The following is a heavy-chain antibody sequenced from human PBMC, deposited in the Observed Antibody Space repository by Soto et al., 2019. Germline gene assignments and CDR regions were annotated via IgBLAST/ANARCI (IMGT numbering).Heavy chain of an antibody. D-gene: IGHD2-15*01. CDR2: IIPIFGKT. V-gene: IGHV1-69*01. Sequence: QVQLVQSGAEVRKPGSSVKVSCRASGDTFKNYAISWVRQAPGQGLEWMGGIIPIFGKTDYAQTFPGRVTINGDESTYTAHMELRGLRSDDTALYYCATSGYNYGPFDYWGRGLLVTVSS. J-gene: IGHJ4*01. CDR3: ATSGYNYGPFDY. CDR1: GDTFKNYA.